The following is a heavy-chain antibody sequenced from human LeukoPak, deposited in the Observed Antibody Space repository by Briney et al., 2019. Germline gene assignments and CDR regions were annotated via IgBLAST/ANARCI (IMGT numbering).Heavy chain of an antibody. CDR2: INPSGGST. J-gene: IGHJ4*02. V-gene: IGHV1-46*01. CDR3: ARDEWRGLDY. CDR1: GYSFTSYS. D-gene: IGHD3-10*01. Sequence: GASVKVSCKASGYSFTSYSMHWVRQAPGQGLEWMGIINPSGGSTSYAQKFQGRVTMTRDTSTSTVYMELSSLRSEDTAVYYCARDEWRGLDYWCQGTLVTVSS.